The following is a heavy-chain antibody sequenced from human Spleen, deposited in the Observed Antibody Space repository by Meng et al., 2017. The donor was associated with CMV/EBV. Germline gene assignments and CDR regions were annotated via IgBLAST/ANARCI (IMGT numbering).Heavy chain of an antibody. J-gene: IGHJ4*02. CDR2: LSGSGGAT. V-gene: IGHV3-23*01. CDR1: GFAFNTYA. Sequence: LSLSCAASGFAFNTYAMSWVRQAPGEGLEWVSGLSGSGGATYYADSVKGRFTISRDNSKNTLYLDMNSLRAEDTAIYYCAKHYCTSASCYGNYFEYWGQGTLVTVSS. CDR3: AKHYCTSASCYGNYFEY. D-gene: IGHD2-2*01.